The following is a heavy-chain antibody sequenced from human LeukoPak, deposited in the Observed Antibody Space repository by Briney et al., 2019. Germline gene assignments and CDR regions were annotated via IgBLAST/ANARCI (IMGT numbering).Heavy chain of an antibody. V-gene: IGHV3-30*18. Sequence: GGSLRLSCVASGFTFSRHDMNWVRQAPGKVLEWVAVISYDGSNKYYADSVKGRFTISRDNSKNTLYLQMNSLRTEDTAVYYCAKGVSSSWSNDAFDIWGQGTMVTVSS. CDR3: AKGVSSSWSNDAFDI. CDR2: ISYDGSNK. CDR1: GFTFSRHD. J-gene: IGHJ3*02. D-gene: IGHD6-13*01.